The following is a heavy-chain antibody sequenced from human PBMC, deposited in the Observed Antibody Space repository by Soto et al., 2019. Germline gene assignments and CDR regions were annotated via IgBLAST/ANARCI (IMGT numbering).Heavy chain of an antibody. CDR3: ARDRGVAPPVAGNTHYYYYMDV. CDR2: ISAYNGNT. CDR1: GYSFTNYG. D-gene: IGHD6-19*01. Sequence: QDQLVQSGVEVKKPGASVKVSCKASGYSFTNYGITWVRQAPGQGFEWMGWISAYNGNTNYAQKFQDRVTMTTDASTSTAYLELRSLRSDDTAVDYCARDRGVAPPVAGNTHYYYYMDVWGKGTTVTVSS. J-gene: IGHJ6*03. V-gene: IGHV1-18*01.